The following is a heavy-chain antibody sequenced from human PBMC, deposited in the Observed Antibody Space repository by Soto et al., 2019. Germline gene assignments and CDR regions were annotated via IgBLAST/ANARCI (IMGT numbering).Heavy chain of an antibody. CDR3: ARHSSSSPNDAFDI. J-gene: IGHJ3*02. Sequence: PGGSLRLSCAGSGFTFSDYYMSWIRQAPGKGLEWVSYISSSGSTIYYADSVKGRFTISRDNAKNSLYLQMNSLRAEDTAVYYCARHSSSSPNDAFDIWGQGTMVTVSS. CDR2: ISSSGSTI. CDR1: GFTFSDYY. D-gene: IGHD6-6*01. V-gene: IGHV3-11*01.